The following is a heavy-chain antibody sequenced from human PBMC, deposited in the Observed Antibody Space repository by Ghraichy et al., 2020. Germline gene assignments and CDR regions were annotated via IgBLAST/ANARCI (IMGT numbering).Heavy chain of an antibody. CDR1: GYTFTSYD. V-gene: IGHV1-8*01. CDR2: MNPNSGNT. CDR3: ARGRGYGDYPHY. J-gene: IGHJ4*02. D-gene: IGHD4-17*01. Sequence: ASVKVTCKASGYTFTSYDINWVRQATGQVLEWMGWMNPNSGNTGYAQKFQGRVTMTRNTSISTAYMELSSLRSEDTAVYYCARGRGYGDYPHYWGQGTLVTVSS.